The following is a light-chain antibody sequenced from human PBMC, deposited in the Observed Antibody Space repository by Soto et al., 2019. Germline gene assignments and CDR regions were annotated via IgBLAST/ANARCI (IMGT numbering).Light chain of an antibody. J-gene: IGKJ2*01. CDR2: DAS. CDR3: QQRSNWLRQVYT. Sequence: EIVLTQSPATLSLSPGERATLSCRASQSVSSYLAWYQQKPGQAPRLLIYDASNRATGIPARFSGSGSGTDFTLTISSLEPEDFAVYYCQQRSNWLRQVYTFGQGTKLEIK. CDR1: QSVSSY. V-gene: IGKV3-11*01.